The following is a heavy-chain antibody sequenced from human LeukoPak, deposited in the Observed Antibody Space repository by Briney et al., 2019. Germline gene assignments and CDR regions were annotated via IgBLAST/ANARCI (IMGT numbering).Heavy chain of an antibody. Sequence: PGGSLRLSCAASGFTFSSYSMHWVRQAPGKGLEWVAVIWYDGSNKYYADSVKGRFTISRDNSKNTLYLQMNSLRAEDTAVYYCAREWMDFWSGYYASVDVWGQGTTVTVSS. CDR2: IWYDGSNK. J-gene: IGHJ6*02. CDR3: AREWMDFWSGYYASVDV. V-gene: IGHV3-33*08. D-gene: IGHD3-3*01. CDR1: GFTFSSYS.